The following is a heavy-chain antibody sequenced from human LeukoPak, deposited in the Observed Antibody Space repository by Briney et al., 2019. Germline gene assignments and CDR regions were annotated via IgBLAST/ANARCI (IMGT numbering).Heavy chain of an antibody. CDR3: ARDAPPEVPKNGPRPVYYYYYYMDV. Sequence: GGSLRLSCAASGFTFSSYSMNWVRQAPGKGLEWVSSISSSSSYIYYADSVKGRFTISRDNAKNSLYLQMNSLRAEDTAVYYCARDAPPEVPKNGPRPVYYYYYYMDVWGKGTTVTVSS. V-gene: IGHV3-21*01. D-gene: IGHD3-10*01. J-gene: IGHJ6*03. CDR1: GFTFSSYS. CDR2: ISSSSSYI.